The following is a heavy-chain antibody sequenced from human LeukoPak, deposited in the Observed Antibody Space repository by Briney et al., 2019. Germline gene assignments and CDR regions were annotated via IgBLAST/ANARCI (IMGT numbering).Heavy chain of an antibody. V-gene: IGHV4-59*01. J-gene: IGHJ4*02. CDR1: GGSISSYY. CDR2: IYSSGST. D-gene: IGHD3-22*01. Sequence: PSETLSLTCTVPGGSISSYYWSWIRQPPGKGLEWIGYIYSSGSTNYNPSLKSRVTISVDTSKNQFSLKLTSVTAADTAVYYCARNTGYHYAYFDYWGQGTLVTVSS. CDR3: ARNTGYHYAYFDY.